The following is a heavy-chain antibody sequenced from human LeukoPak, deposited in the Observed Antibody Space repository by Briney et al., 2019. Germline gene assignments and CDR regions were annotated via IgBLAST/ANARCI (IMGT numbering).Heavy chain of an antibody. V-gene: IGHV1-18*01. Sequence: ASVKVSCKASGYTFTSYGISWVRQAPGQGLEWMGWISAYNGNTNYAQKLQGRVTMTTDTSTSTAYMELRSLRSDDTAVYYCARAARYYYGSGSYEIDYWGQGTLATVSS. J-gene: IGHJ4*02. CDR1: GYTFTSYG. CDR2: ISAYNGNT. D-gene: IGHD3-10*01. CDR3: ARAARYYYGSGSYEIDY.